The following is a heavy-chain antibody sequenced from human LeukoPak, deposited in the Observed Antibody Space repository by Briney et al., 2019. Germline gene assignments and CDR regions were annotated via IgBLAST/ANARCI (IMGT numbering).Heavy chain of an antibody. V-gene: IGHV4-39*01. CDR3: ARHPSGRMWLQQGGWFNP. CDR2: MYHNGST. J-gene: IGHJ5*02. D-gene: IGHD5-24*01. Sequence: SETLSLTCTVSGGSISSISYYWGWIRQPPGKGLEWIGSMYHNGSTYYNPSLKSRVTISVDTSKNQFSLKLTSVTAADTAVYYCARHPSGRMWLQQGGWFNPWGQGTLVTVSS. CDR1: GGSISSISYY.